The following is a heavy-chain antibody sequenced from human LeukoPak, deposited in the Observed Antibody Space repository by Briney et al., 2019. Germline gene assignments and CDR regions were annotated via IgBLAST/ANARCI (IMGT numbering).Heavy chain of an antibody. V-gene: IGHV4-61*02. Sequence: SQTLSLACTVSGGSISSGSYYWSWIRQPAGKGLEWIGRIYTSGSTNYNPSLKSRVTISVDTSKNQFSLKLSSVTAADTAVYYCARDRSIWFGESYYYYYYMDVWGKGTTVTVSS. CDR2: IYTSGST. CDR1: GGSISSGSYY. J-gene: IGHJ6*03. D-gene: IGHD3-10*01. CDR3: ARDRSIWFGESYYYYYYMDV.